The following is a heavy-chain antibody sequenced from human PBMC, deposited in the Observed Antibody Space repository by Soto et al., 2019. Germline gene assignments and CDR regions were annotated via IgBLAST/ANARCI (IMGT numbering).Heavy chain of an antibody. CDR3: RWLITGASDVSDF. V-gene: IGHV1-69*02. J-gene: IGHJ3*01. CDR1: GVTFSSYT. D-gene: IGHD5-12*01. CDR2: IIPILGIT. Sequence: QVQLVQSGAEVKKPGSSVKVSCTASGVTFSSYTISWVRQAPGQGLEWMGRIIPILGITNYAQKFQRRVKIIADKSTSTVHMELSRLGSEDTTMYDARWLITGASDVSDFWGQGTMVTVSS.